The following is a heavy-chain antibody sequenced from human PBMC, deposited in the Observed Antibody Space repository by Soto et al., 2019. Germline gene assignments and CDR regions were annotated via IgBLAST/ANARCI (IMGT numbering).Heavy chain of an antibody. V-gene: IGHV4-39*01. D-gene: IGHD1-26*01. J-gene: IGHJ5*02. CDR3: ATQEVGGSYVYTFDP. Sequence: QLQLQESGPGLVKPSETLSLTCTVSGGSISSSNYYWGWIRQPPGKGLEWIGSIYYSGSTYYNPSLKSRVTISVDTSKNPCSLKLSSVTAADTAVYYCATQEVGGSYVYTFDPWGQGTLVTVSS. CDR2: IYYSGST. CDR1: GGSISSSNYY.